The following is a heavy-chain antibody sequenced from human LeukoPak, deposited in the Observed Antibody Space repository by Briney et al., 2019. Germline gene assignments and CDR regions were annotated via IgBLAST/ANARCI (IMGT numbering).Heavy chain of an antibody. CDR3: ARVRTEIYYDSSGYIDY. CDR1: GFTFSSYS. J-gene: IGHJ4*02. CDR2: ISSSSSYI. Sequence: GGSLRLSCAASGFTFSSYSMNWVRQAPGKGLEWVSSISSSSSYIYYADSVKGRFTISRDNAKNSLYLQMNSLRAEDTAVYYCARVRTEIYYDSSGYIDYWSQGTLVTVSS. D-gene: IGHD3-22*01. V-gene: IGHV3-21*01.